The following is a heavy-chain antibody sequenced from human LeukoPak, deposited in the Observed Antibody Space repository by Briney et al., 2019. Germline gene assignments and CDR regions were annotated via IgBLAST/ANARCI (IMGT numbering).Heavy chain of an antibody. Sequence: PWGSLRLSCAASGFTFSSYAMHWVRQAPGKGLEWVAVISYDGSNKYYADSVKGRFTISRDNSKNTLYLQMNSLRVDDTAIYYCAGEWYGYFNYWGQGTLVTVSS. CDR3: AGEWYGYFNY. CDR2: ISYDGSNK. CDR1: GFTFSSYA. D-gene: IGHD1-14*01. J-gene: IGHJ4*03. V-gene: IGHV3-30-3*01.